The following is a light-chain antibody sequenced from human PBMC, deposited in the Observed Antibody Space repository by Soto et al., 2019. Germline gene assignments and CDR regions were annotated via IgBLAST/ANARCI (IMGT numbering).Light chain of an antibody. V-gene: IGKV3D-15*01. J-gene: IGKJ1*01. CDR3: QQYGSSGT. CDR2: GAS. CDR1: QSISDT. Sequence: EIVMPQSPATLSVSPGGSATLSCRASQSISDTLAWYQQKPGQAPRLLIHGASTRAPGIPARFSGSGSGTDFTLTISRLEPEDFAVYYCQQYGSSGTVGQGTKVDIK.